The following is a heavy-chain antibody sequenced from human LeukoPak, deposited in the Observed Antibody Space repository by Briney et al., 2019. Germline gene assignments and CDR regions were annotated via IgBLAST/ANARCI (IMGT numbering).Heavy chain of an antibody. J-gene: IGHJ6*02. V-gene: IGHV3-43*01. D-gene: IGHD2-2*02. Sequence: GGSLRLSCAASGFTFDDYTMHWVRQAPGKGLEWVSLISWDGGSTYYADSVKGRFTISRDNSKNSLYLQMNSLRTEDTALYYCARNQLLYNYYYGMDVWGQGTAVTVSS. CDR3: ARNQLLYNYYYGMDV. CDR2: ISWDGGST. CDR1: GFTFDDYT.